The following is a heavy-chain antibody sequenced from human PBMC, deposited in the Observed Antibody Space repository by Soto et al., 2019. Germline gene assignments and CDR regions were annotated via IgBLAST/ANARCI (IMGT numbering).Heavy chain of an antibody. CDR3: AIEEYSSGWYESYWFDP. J-gene: IGHJ5*02. D-gene: IGHD6-19*01. Sequence: ASVKVSCKASGYTLTSYGISWVRQAPGQGHEWMGWISAYNGNTNYAQKLQGRVTMTTDTSTSTAYMELRSLRSDDTAVYYCAIEEYSSGWYESYWFDPWGQGTLVTVSS. CDR1: GYTLTSYG. V-gene: IGHV1-18*01. CDR2: ISAYNGNT.